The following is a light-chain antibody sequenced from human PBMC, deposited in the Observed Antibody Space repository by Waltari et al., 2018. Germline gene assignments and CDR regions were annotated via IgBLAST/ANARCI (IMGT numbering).Light chain of an antibody. CDR2: GKN. J-gene: IGLJ2*01. CDR3: HSRDSSGDVV. V-gene: IGLV3-19*01. Sequence: SSELTQDPAVSVALGQTVRIPCQGDSLRTYYVSWFQQKPGQAPALVIYGKNNRPSGMPDRFSASSSGSTASVTIIGAQAEDEADYYCHSRDSSGDVVIGGGTKLTVV. CDR1: SLRTYY.